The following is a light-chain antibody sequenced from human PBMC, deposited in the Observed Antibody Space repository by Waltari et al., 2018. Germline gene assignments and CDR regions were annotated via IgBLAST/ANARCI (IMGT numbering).Light chain of an antibody. Sequence: EIVLAQSPDTLSLSPGERATLSCRASQTVGSNYLAWFQQKPGQAPRLLIYGASSRATGIPDRFRGSGSGTDFTLTISRLEPEEFAVYYCQQYVSRPGAFGHGTKVEI. CDR3: QQYVSRPGA. CDR1: QTVGSNY. J-gene: IGKJ1*01. V-gene: IGKV3-20*01. CDR2: GAS.